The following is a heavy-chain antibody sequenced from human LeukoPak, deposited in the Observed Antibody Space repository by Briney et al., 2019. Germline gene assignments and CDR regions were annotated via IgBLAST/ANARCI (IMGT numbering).Heavy chain of an antibody. Sequence: GGSLRLSCAASGFTFSSYAMSWVRQAPGKGLEWVSAISGSGGSTYYADSVKGRFTISRDNSKNMLYLQMNSLRAEDTAVYYCAKDGIFGVVIPPYYFDYWGQGTLVTVSS. D-gene: IGHD3-3*01. J-gene: IGHJ4*02. V-gene: IGHV3-23*01. CDR3: AKDGIFGVVIPPYYFDY. CDR2: ISGSGGST. CDR1: GFTFSSYA.